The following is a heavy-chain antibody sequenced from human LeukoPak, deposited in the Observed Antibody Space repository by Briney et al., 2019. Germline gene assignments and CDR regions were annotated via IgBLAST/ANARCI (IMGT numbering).Heavy chain of an antibody. CDR1: GGSISSYY. CDR3: ARHIWDAVPYDYVWGSYRYRAFDI. V-gene: IGHV4-59*08. J-gene: IGHJ3*02. CDR2: IYYSGST. Sequence: SETLSLTCTVSGGSISSYYWSWIRQPPGRGLEWIGYIYYSGSTNYNPSLKSRVTISVDTSKNQFSLKLSSVTAADTAVYYCARHIWDAVPYDYVWGSYRYRAFDIWGQGTMVTVSS. D-gene: IGHD3-16*02.